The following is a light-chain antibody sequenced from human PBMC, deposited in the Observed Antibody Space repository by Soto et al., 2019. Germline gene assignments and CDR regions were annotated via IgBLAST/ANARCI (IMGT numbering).Light chain of an antibody. V-gene: IGLV2-14*03. CDR2: DVI. CDR3: NSYTSSSTLVV. J-gene: IGLJ2*01. Sequence: QSALTQPASVSGSPGQSITISCTGTSSDVGSYNSVSWYQQYPGNAPKLLIFDVINRPSGVSDRFSGSKSGNTASLTISGLQAEDEADYYCNSYTSSSTLVVFGGGTQLTVL. CDR1: SSDVGSYNS.